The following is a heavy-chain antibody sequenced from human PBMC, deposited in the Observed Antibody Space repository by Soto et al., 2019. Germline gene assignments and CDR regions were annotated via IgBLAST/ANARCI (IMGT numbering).Heavy chain of an antibody. CDR3: AKDDDSSGSFGYYYGMDV. CDR2: ISYDGSNK. V-gene: IGHV3-30*18. CDR1: GFTFSSYG. J-gene: IGHJ6*02. Sequence: QSGGSLRLSCAASGFTFSSYGMHWVRQAPGKGLEWVAVISYDGSNKYYADSVKGRFTISRDNSKNTLYLQMNSLRAEDTAVYYCAKDDDSSGSFGYYYGMDVWGQGTTVTVSS. D-gene: IGHD3-22*01.